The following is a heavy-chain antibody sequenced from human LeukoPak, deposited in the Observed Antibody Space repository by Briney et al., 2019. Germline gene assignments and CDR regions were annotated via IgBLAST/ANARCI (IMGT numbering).Heavy chain of an antibody. CDR3: ARAAPYYYDSFDY. D-gene: IGHD3-22*01. CDR2: ISSSGSTI. J-gene: IGHJ4*02. Sequence: KSGGSLRLSCAASGFTFSDYYMSWIRQAPGKGLEWVSYISSSGSTIYYADSVKGRFTISRDNAKNSLYLQMNSLRAEDTAVYYCARAAPYYYDSFDYWGQGTLVTVSS. CDR1: GFTFSDYY. V-gene: IGHV3-11*01.